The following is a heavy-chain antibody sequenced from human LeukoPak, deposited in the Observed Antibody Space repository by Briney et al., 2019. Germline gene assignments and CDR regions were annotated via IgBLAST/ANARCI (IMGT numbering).Heavy chain of an antibody. CDR3: AKDQRSYYASGSHYRGGNWFDP. CDR1: GFTFTDTY. J-gene: IGHJ5*02. CDR2: ISPSGTDI. V-gene: IGHV3-11*04. Sequence: GGSLRLSCAVSGFTFTDTYMTWIRQAPGKGLESLSYISPSGTDISYADSVKGRFTISRDNSKNTVYVQMNSLRAEDTAVYYCAKDQRSYYASGSHYRGGNWFDPWGQGTLVTVSS. D-gene: IGHD3-10*01.